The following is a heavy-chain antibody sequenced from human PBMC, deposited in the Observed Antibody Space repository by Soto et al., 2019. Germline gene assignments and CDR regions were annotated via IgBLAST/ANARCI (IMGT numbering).Heavy chain of an antibody. D-gene: IGHD3-9*01. CDR3: ARGNFDWLLGNWFDP. V-gene: IGHV4-34*01. Sequence: PSETLSLTCAVYGGSFSGYYWSWIRQPPGKGLEWIGEINHSGSTNYNPSLKSRVTISVDTSKNQFSLKLSSVTAADTAVYYCARGNFDWLLGNWFDPWGQGTLVTVSS. CDR1: GGSFSGYY. CDR2: INHSGST. J-gene: IGHJ5*02.